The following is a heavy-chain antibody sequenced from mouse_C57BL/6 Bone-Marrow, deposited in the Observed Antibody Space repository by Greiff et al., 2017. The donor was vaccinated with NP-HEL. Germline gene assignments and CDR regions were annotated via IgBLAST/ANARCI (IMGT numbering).Heavy chain of an antibody. D-gene: IGHD1-1*01. CDR2: LDPSDSYT. CDR3: AREETYDYGSSCDLYYYAMDY. V-gene: IGHV1-50*01. CDR1: GFTFTSYW. J-gene: IGHJ4*01. Sequence: QVHVQQPGAELVKPGASVKLSCKASGFTFTSYWMQWVKQRPGQGLEWIGELDPSDSYTNYNQKFKGKATLTADTSSSTAYMQLSSLPSEDSAVYYCAREETYDYGSSCDLYYYAMDYWGKGTTVTVSS.